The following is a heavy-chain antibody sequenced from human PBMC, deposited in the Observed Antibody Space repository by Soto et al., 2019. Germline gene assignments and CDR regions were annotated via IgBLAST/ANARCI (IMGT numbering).Heavy chain of an antibody. V-gene: IGHV3-30-3*01. D-gene: IGHD6-13*01. Sequence: GGSLRLSCAASGFTFSSYAMHWVRQAPGKGLEWVAVISYDGSNKYYADSVKGRFTISRDNSKNTLYLQMNSLRAEDTAVYYCARGVAAAGIYYYYYGMDVWGQGTTVTVS. CDR1: GFTFSSYA. J-gene: IGHJ6*02. CDR2: ISYDGSNK. CDR3: ARGVAAAGIYYYYYGMDV.